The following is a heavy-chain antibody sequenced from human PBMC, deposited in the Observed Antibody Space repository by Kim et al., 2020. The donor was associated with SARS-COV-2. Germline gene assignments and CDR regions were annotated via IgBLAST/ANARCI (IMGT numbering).Heavy chain of an antibody. J-gene: IGHJ6*02. Sequence: GGSLRLSCAASGFTFSSYAMSLVRQVTGKGLEWVSGISGSGGSTYYAESVKGRFTISRDNSKNTLYLQMNSLRAEDKAVCHCAKVVRSYYYGMDVWGQGTTVTASS. CDR1: GFTFSSYA. CDR3: AKVVRSYYYGMDV. CDR2: ISGSGGST. D-gene: IGHD2-21*01. V-gene: IGHV3-23*01.